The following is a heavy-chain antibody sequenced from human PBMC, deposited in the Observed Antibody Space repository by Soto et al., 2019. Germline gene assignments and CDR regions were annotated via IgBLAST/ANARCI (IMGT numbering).Heavy chain of an antibody. V-gene: IGHV4-59*01. CDR3: ASHSSHWPFFDF. CDR2: IYYTGLS. Sequence: SXTLSLTCTVSGGSMSSYYWSWIRQPPGKGLEWIGYIYYTGLSNSNPSLNSRVTMSVDTSKNQFSLKLSSVTAADTAVYYCASHSSHWPFFDFWGQGTLVTVSS. D-gene: IGHD6-13*01. CDR1: GGSMSSYY. J-gene: IGHJ4*02.